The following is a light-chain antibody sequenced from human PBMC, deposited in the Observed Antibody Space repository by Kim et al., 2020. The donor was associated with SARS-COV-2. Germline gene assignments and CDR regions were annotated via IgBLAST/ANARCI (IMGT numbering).Light chain of an antibody. V-gene: IGKV3D-20*01. Sequence: LSPGERATLSCGASQSIRDDYLAWYQQKPGLPPKLLIYEASTRASGIPDSFTGSGSGTDFTLTITRLEPEDFAVYDCQQYVASEYTFGQGTKLEI. J-gene: IGKJ2*01. CDR3: QQYVASEYT. CDR2: EAS. CDR1: QSIRDDY.